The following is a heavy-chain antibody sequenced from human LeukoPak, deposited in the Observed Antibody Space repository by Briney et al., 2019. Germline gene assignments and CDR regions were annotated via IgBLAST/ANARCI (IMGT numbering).Heavy chain of an antibody. CDR2: ISSSSSYI. D-gene: IGHD6-19*01. V-gene: IGHV3-21*01. Sequence: PGGSLRLSCAASGFTFSSYSMNWVRQAPGKGLEWVSSISSSSSYIYYADSVKGRFTISRDNAKNSLYLQMNSLRADDTALYYCARGYSSGWSNWFDPWGQGTLVTVSS. CDR3: ARGYSSGWSNWFDP. CDR1: GFTFSSYS. J-gene: IGHJ5*02.